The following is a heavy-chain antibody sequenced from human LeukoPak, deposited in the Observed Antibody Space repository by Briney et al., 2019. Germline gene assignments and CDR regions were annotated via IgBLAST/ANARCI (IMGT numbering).Heavy chain of an antibody. CDR2: ISSSSSYI. CDR1: GFSFTFYS. D-gene: IGHD3-10*01. CDR3: AKGGSYGSGSYGYYYYMDV. Sequence: GGSLRLSCAASGFSFTFYSMNWVRQAPGKGLEWVSSISSSSSYIYYADSVKGRFTISRDNAKNSLYLQMNSLRAEDTAVYYCAKGGSYGSGSYGYYYYMDVWGKGTTVTISS. J-gene: IGHJ6*03. V-gene: IGHV3-21*01.